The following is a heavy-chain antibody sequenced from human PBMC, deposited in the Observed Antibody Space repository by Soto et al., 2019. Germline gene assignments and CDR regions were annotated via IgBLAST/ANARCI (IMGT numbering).Heavy chain of an antibody. CDR1: GDTLSSHA. CDR3: ARDYLSIEAGNSAVAEAFDI. Sequence: QVQLVQSGAEVKKLGSSVKVSCKASGDTLSSHAISWVRQAPGQGLEWMGAIIPMVDTANIAQRFQGSVTMTADASTGTVYMELSGLRSEDTAVYYCARDYLSIEAGNSAVAEAFDIWGQGTMVTVSS. CDR2: IIPMVDTA. D-gene: IGHD6-25*01. J-gene: IGHJ3*02. V-gene: IGHV1-69*01.